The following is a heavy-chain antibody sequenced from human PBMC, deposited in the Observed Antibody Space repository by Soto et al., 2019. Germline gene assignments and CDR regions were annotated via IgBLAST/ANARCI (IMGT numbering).Heavy chain of an antibody. CDR2: SRNKDHSFST. Sequence: VQLVESGGGLVQPGGCLRLSCAVSGFTFSDHYMDWFRQAPGKGLEWLGRSRNKDHSFSTEYAASAKGRFTISRDTSNNLLYLQMNSLKTEDTAVYYCARGRNSFDYWGQGTLVTISS. J-gene: IGHJ4*02. CDR3: ARGRNSFDY. CDR1: GFTFSDHY. V-gene: IGHV3-72*01.